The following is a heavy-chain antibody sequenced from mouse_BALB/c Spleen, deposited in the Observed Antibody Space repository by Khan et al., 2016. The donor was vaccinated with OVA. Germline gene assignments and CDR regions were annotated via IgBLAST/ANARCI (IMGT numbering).Heavy chain of an antibody. CDR3: ARTARIKY. D-gene: IGHD1-2*01. Sequence: EVKLEVSGPGLVKPSQSLSLTCTVTGYSITSGYGWNWIRQFPGNKLEWMGYISYSGSTNYKPSLKSRISITRDTSKNQFFLQLNSVTTEDTATYYCARTARIKYWGQGTTLTVSS. CDR1: GYSITSGYG. CDR2: ISYSGST. J-gene: IGHJ2*01. V-gene: IGHV3-2*02.